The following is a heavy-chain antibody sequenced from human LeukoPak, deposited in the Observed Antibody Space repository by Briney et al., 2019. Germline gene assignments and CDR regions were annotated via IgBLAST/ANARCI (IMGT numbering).Heavy chain of an antibody. Sequence: GGSLRLSCVASGFTFGTFWMTWVRQPPGKGLEWVANIKQDGSEKYYVDSVRSRFTISRDNPRNSVYLQMNSLRAEDTAVYYCARLHPDGSGDSLDYWGLGTLVTVSS. CDR2: IKQDGSEK. CDR1: GFTFGTFW. V-gene: IGHV3-7*03. J-gene: IGHJ4*02. CDR3: ARLHPDGSGDSLDY. D-gene: IGHD4-17*01.